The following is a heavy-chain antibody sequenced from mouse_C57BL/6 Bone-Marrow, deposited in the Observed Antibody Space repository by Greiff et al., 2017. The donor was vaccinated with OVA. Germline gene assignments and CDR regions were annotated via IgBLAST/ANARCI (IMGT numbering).Heavy chain of an antibody. D-gene: IGHD2-3*01. Sequence: QVQLQQPGAELVKPGASVKMSCKASGYTFTSYWITWVKQRPGQGLEWIGDIYPGSGSTNYNEKFKSKATLTLDTSSSTAYMQLSSLTSEDAAVYYCARVYDGFDYWGQGTTLTVSS. CDR3: ARVYDGFDY. J-gene: IGHJ2*01. CDR2: IYPGSGST. CDR1: GYTFTSYW. V-gene: IGHV1-55*01.